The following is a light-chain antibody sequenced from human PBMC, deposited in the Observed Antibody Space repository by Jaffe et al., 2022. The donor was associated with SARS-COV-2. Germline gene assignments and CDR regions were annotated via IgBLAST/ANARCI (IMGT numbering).Light chain of an antibody. CDR1: STDVGAYIY. V-gene: IGLV2-8*01. J-gene: IGLJ2*01. Sequence: QSALTQPPSASGSPGQSVSISCTGTSTDVGAYIYVSWYQQHPGKAPKLIIYEVNKRPSGVPDRFSGSKSGNTASLTVSGLQTEDEADYYCSSHAVTTTAYVLFGGGTKLTVL. CDR2: EVN. CDR3: SSHAVTTTAYVL.